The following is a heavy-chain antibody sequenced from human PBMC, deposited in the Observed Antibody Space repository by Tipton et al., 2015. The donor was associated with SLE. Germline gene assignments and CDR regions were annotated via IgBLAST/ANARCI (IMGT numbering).Heavy chain of an antibody. D-gene: IGHD6-6*01. J-gene: IGHJ4*02. Sequence: TLSLTCAVYGGSFSGYYWSWIRQSPGKGLEWIGEISHSGSTYYNPSLKSRVTISVDTSKNQFSLKLSSVTAADTAVYYCAREGRREQLALDYWGQGTLVTVSS. CDR2: ISHSGST. CDR1: GGSFSGYY. CDR3: AREGRREQLALDY. V-gene: IGHV4-34*01.